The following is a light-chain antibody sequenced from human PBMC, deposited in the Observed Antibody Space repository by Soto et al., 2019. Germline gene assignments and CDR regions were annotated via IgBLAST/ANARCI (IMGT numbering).Light chain of an antibody. CDR2: GAS. V-gene: IGKV3D-20*02. J-gene: IGKJ4*01. CDR1: QSVSSSS. Sequence: EIVLTQSPGTLSLSPGQRATLSCRASQSVSSSSLAWYQQRPGQAPRLLIYGASRRATGIPDRFSGSGSGTDFTLTISRLEPEDFAVYYCQQRSYWPLTFGGGTKVEIK. CDR3: QQRSYWPLT.